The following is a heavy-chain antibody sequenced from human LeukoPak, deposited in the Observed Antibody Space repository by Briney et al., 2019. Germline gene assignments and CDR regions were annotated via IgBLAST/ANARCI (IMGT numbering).Heavy chain of an antibody. J-gene: IGHJ4*02. Sequence: GGSLRLSCAASGFTFSSYSMNWVRQAPGKGLEWVSSISSSSSYIYYADSVKGRFTISRDNSKNTVFLQMNSLRAEDTAVYYCAKWGDYDVLTGYYVSDYWGQGTLVTVSS. CDR2: ISSSSSYI. CDR1: GFTFSSYS. D-gene: IGHD3-9*01. CDR3: AKWGDYDVLTGYYVSDY. V-gene: IGHV3-21*04.